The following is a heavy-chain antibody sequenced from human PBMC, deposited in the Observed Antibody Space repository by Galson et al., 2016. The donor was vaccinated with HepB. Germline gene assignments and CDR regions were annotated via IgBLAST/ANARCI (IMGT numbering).Heavy chain of an antibody. J-gene: IGHJ6*04. CDR3: ATVGSYTTSSPYYYYYFGMDV. CDR1: GNSLAELF. CDR2: FDPEDGET. Sequence: SVKVSCKVSGNSLAELFIHWVRLAPGKGLEWMGGFDPEDGETTYAQKFQGRVSMTEDTSTDTGYMEPSSLRYDDTAVYYCATVGSYTTSSPYYYYYFGMDVWGKGTTVTVSS. D-gene: IGHD3-10*01. V-gene: IGHV1-24*01.